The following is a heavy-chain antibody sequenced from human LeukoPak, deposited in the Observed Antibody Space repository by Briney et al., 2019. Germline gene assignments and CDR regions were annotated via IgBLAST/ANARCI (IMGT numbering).Heavy chain of an antibody. D-gene: IGHD6-19*01. Sequence: SGPTLVNPTQILTLTCTFSGFSLSTSGMCVSWIRQPPGKALEWLARIDWDGDKWYSTSLKTRLTISKDTSKNQVVLTMTNMDPVDTATYYCARKGSAWNYFDYWGQGALVTVSS. CDR1: GFSLSTSGMC. J-gene: IGHJ4*02. CDR2: IDWDGDK. V-gene: IGHV2-70*11. CDR3: ARKGSAWNYFDY.